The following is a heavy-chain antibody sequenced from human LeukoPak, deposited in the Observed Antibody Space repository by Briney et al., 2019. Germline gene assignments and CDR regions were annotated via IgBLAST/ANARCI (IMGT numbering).Heavy chain of an antibody. D-gene: IGHD2-2*01. Sequence: PGGSLRLSCAASGFTFDDYAMHWVWQAPGKGLEWVSGISWNSGSIGYADSVKGRFTISRDNAKNSLYLQMNSLRAEDTALYYCAKDALGFGYCSSTSCYAYFDYWGQGTLVTVSS. CDR1: GFTFDDYA. J-gene: IGHJ4*02. V-gene: IGHV3-9*01. CDR2: ISWNSGSI. CDR3: AKDALGFGYCSSTSCYAYFDY.